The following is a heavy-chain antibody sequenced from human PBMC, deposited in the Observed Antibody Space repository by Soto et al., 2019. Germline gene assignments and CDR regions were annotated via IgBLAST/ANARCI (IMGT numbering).Heavy chain of an antibody. D-gene: IGHD3-10*01. J-gene: IGHJ3*02. CDR2: IDISGNT. V-gene: IGHV3-13*01. Sequence: EVQLVESGGGLVQPGGSLRLSCVAYEFTLSDYDMHWVRQATGKGLEWGSSIDISGNTYHEVSVQGRFTIARESAKNSLYLQMNSLRVGDTAVYFCVREGLGGHIGPFDIWCQGTMVTASS. CDR1: EFTLSDYD. CDR3: VREGLGGHIGPFDI.